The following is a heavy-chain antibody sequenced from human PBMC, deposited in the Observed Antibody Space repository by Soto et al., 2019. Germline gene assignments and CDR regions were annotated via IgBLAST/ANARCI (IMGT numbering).Heavy chain of an antibody. V-gene: IGHV1-18*01. CDR3: ARDGPYCTTGVCYTDWFDP. D-gene: IGHD2-8*01. CDR1: GYTFTSYG. CDR2: ISAYNGNT. Sequence: QVQLVQSGAEVKKPGASVKVSCKASGYTFTSYGISWVRQAPGQGLEWMGWISAYNGNTNYAQKLQGRVTMTTDTSTSTAYMELRSLRSDDTAVYYCARDGPYCTTGVCYTDWFDPWGQGTLVTVSS. J-gene: IGHJ5*02.